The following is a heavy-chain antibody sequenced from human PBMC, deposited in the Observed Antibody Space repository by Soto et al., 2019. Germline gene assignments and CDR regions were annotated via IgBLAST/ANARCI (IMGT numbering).Heavy chain of an antibody. CDR2: IDPSDSQT. Sequence: GESLKISCKGSGYSFAGYWITWVRQKPGKGLEWMGRIDPSDSQTYYSPSFRGHVTISVTKSITTVFLQWGSLRASDTAMYYCARQIYDSDTGPNFQYYFDSWGQGTPVTVPS. CDR1: GYSFAGYW. J-gene: IGHJ4*02. V-gene: IGHV5-10-1*01. CDR3: ARQIYDSDTGPNFQYYFDS. D-gene: IGHD3-22*01.